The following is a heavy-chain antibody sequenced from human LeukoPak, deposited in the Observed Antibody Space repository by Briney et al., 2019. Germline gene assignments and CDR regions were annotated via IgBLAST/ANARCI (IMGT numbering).Heavy chain of an antibody. D-gene: IGHD1-26*01. Sequence: GGSLRLSCAAPGLTFNDYSMSWIRQAPGKGLEWVSYINSRGKTIYYADSVKGRFTISRDNAKSSLYLQMNNLRADDTAVYYCAKKSGIVGGYHDYWGQGTLVTVSS. CDR2: INSRGKTI. J-gene: IGHJ4*02. V-gene: IGHV3-11*01. CDR1: GLTFNDYS. CDR3: AKKSGIVGGYHDY.